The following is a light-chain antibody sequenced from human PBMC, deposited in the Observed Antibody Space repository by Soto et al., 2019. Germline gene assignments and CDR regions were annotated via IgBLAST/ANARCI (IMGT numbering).Light chain of an antibody. V-gene: IGLV1-40*01. CDR1: SSNIGAGYD. Sequence: QSVLTQPPSMSGAPGQRVTISCTGSSSNIGAGYDVHWYQQLPGTPPKLLIYLNNDRPSGVPHRFSGAKSGTSAALAITAMRADDEDADYYQPSDNSRPGLVVFGRGTKLTVL. CDR3: QPSDNSRPGLVV. J-gene: IGLJ2*01. CDR2: LNN.